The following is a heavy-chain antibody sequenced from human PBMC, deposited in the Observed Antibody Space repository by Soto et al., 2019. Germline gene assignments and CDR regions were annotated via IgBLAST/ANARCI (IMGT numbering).Heavy chain of an antibody. V-gene: IGHV3-15*01. CDR2: LKRRRAGVTS. J-gene: IGHJ5*01. Sequence: PGGSLRLSCVASGLTFTNAWLGWVRQAPGKGLEWIGRLKRRRAGVTSRFAAPVKGRFCNSKDESKNTLYLQMDSLRTEDTAVYYRTPDGGVTAYPSLCAWGHG. D-gene: IGHD2-21*02. CDR1: GLTFTNAW. CDR3: TPDGGVTAYPSLCA.